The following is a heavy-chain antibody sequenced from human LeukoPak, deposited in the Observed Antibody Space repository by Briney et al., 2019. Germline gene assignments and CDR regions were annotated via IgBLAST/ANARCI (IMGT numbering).Heavy chain of an antibody. Sequence: GGSLRLSCAASRFTFSSYSMNWVRQAPGKGLEWVSSISSSSSYIYYADSVKGRFTTPRDNAKNLLYLQRNSLRAEDTAVCYCAYEAYCGGDCPNWGEGTLVTVSS. CDR3: AYEAYCGGDCPN. D-gene: IGHD2-21*02. V-gene: IGHV3-21*01. J-gene: IGHJ4*02. CDR1: RFTFSSYS. CDR2: ISSSSSYI.